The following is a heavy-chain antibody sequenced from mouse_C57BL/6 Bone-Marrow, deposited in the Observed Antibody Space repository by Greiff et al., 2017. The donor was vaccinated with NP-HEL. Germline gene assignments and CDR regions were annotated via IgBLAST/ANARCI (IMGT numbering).Heavy chain of an antibody. CDR1: GFTFSSYA. J-gene: IGHJ1*03. Sequence: VQLKESGEGLVKPGGSLKLSCAASGFTFSSYAMSWVRQTPEKRLEWVAYISSGGDYIYYADTVKGRFTISRDNARNTLYLQMSSLKSEDTAMYYCTREGFGYGSSYWYFDVWGTGTTVTVSS. V-gene: IGHV5-9-1*02. CDR2: ISSGGDYI. CDR3: TREGFGYGSSYWYFDV. D-gene: IGHD1-1*01.